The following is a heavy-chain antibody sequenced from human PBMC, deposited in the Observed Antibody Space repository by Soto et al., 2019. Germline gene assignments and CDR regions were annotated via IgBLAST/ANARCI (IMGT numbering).Heavy chain of an antibody. Sequence: QVQLVQSGAEAKKPGASVKVSCKASGYTFTSYDINWVRQATGQGLEWMGWMNPNSGNTGYAQKFQGRVTMTRNTSISTAYMELSSLRSEDTAVYYCARAATVTTRRRAYYYYYMDVWGKGTTVTVSS. CDR2: MNPNSGNT. V-gene: IGHV1-8*01. CDR1: GYTFTSYD. D-gene: IGHD4-17*01. J-gene: IGHJ6*03. CDR3: ARAATVTTRRRAYYYYYMDV.